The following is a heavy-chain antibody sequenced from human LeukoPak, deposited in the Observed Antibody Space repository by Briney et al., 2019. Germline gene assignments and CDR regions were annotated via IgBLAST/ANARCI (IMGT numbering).Heavy chain of an antibody. J-gene: IGHJ4*02. CDR2: IGAYNDNT. Sequence: ASVKVSCKASGYTFSDFGITWVRQAPGQGVEWMGWIGAYNDNTNYPQKLQGRVTMTTDTSTSTAYMELRSLRSDDTAVYYCARGLEALYWGQGTLVTVSS. CDR3: ARGLEALY. CDR1: GYTFSDFG. V-gene: IGHV1-18*01. D-gene: IGHD1-1*01.